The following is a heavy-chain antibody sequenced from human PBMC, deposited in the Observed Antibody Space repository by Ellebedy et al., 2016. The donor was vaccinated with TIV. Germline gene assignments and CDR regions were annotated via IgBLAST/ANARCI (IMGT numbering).Heavy chain of an antibody. CDR1: GFTFTSSA. Sequence: AASVKVSCKASGFTFTSSAVQWVRQARGQRLEWIGWIVVGSGNTNYAQKFQERVTITRDMSTSTAYMELSSLRSEDTAVYYCAADQSGRYFDSNAFDIWGQGTMVTISS. D-gene: IGHD3-9*01. CDR2: IVVGSGNT. V-gene: IGHV1-58*01. J-gene: IGHJ3*02. CDR3: AADQSGRYFDSNAFDI.